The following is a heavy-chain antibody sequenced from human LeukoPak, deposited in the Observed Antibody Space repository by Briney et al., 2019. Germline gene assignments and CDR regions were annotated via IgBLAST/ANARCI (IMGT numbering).Heavy chain of an antibody. CDR2: IYNDGVT. Sequence: GGSLRLSCAASGFRVGDNFMNWVRQAPGKGLEWVSVIYNDGVTDSTESVRGRFTISRDKSKNTLYLQMNSLRAEDTAVYYCARDVGTTLAAASPFDPWGQGTLVTVSS. CDR3: ARDVGTTLAAASPFDP. V-gene: IGHV3-66*01. D-gene: IGHD6-13*01. CDR1: GFRVGDNF. J-gene: IGHJ5*02.